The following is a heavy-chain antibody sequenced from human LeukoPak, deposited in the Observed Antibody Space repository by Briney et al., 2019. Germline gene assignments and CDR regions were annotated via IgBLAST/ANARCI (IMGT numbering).Heavy chain of an antibody. V-gene: IGHV3-13*01. CDR2: IGTAGDT. J-gene: IGHJ6*02. CDR3: VRFGYSADMDV. D-gene: IGHD3-16*01. CDR1: GFTFSSYD. Sequence: PGGSLRLSCAAPGFTFSSYDMHWVRQATGKGLEWVSAIGTAGDTYYPGSVKGRFTISRDNAKISLYLQMNSLRAEDTALYYCVRFGYSADMDVWGQGTTVTVSS.